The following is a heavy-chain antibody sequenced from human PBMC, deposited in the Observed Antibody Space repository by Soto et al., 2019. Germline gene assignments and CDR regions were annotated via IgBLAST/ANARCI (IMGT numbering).Heavy chain of an antibody. CDR2: IYHSGST. V-gene: IGHV4-4*02. D-gene: IGHD6-19*01. CDR3: ARARWLPSTPSFDY. Sequence: QVQLQESGPGLVKPSVTLSLTCAVSGGSISSSNWWSWVRQPPGKGLEWIGEIYHSGSTNYNPSLKSRVTISVDKSKNQFSLRLSSVAAADTAVYYCARARWLPSTPSFDYWGQGTLVTVSS. CDR1: GGSISSSNW. J-gene: IGHJ4*02.